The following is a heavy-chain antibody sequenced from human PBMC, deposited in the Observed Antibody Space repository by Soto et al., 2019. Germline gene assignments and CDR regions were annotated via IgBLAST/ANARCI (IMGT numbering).Heavy chain of an antibody. V-gene: IGHV1-69*13. J-gene: IGHJ4*02. CDR1: GGTFSSYA. D-gene: IGHD4-17*01. Sequence: SLKGSCKASGGTFSSYAISWVRQAPGQGLEWMGGIIPIFGKANYAQKFQGRVTITADESTSTAYMELSSLRSEDTAVYYCARDQHYGDMTLAYWGKGTLGTV. CDR3: ARDQHYGDMTLAY. CDR2: IIPIFGKA.